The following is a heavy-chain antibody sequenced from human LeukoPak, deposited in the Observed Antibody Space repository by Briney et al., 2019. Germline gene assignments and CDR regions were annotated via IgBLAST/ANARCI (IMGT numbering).Heavy chain of an antibody. CDR1: GGSISSSTYY. D-gene: IGHD5-24*01. CDR2: ISYSGNT. Sequence: PSETLSLTCTVSGGSISSSTYYWGWLRQPPGKGLEYIGRISYSGNTYYNPSLRSRVTMSVGTSKNQFPLKVSSVTAADTAVYYCASRDRDAYNSFDFWGQGTLVTVSS. CDR3: ASRDRDAYNSFDF. J-gene: IGHJ4*02. V-gene: IGHV4-39*01.